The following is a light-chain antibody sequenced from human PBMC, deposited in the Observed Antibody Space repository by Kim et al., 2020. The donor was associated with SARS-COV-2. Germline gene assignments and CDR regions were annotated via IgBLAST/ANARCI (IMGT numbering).Light chain of an antibody. CDR3: QAWDSSTEV. Sequence: VSPGQTASLTCSGDKLGDKYACWYQQKPGQSPVLVIYQDSKRPSGIPERFSGSNSGNTATLTISGTQAMDEADYYCQAWDSSTEVFGGGTQLTVL. V-gene: IGLV3-1*01. J-gene: IGLJ3*02. CDR1: KLGDKY. CDR2: QDS.